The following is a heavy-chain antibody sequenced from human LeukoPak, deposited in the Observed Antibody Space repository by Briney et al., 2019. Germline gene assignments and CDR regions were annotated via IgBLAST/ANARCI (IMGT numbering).Heavy chain of an antibody. D-gene: IGHD4-23*01. CDR1: GGTFSSYA. V-gene: IGHV1-69*01. CDR3: AREHGGNPYFDY. Sequence: VASVKVSCKASGGTFSSYAISWVRQAPGQGLEWMGGIIPIFGTANCAQKFQGRVTITADESTSTAYMELSSLRSEDTAVYYCAREHGGNPYFDYWGQGTLVTVSS. J-gene: IGHJ4*02. CDR2: IIPIFGTA.